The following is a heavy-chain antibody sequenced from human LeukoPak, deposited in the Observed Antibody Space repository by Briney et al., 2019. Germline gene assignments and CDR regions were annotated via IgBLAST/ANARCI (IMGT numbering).Heavy chain of an antibody. J-gene: IGHJ3*02. D-gene: IGHD5-24*01. CDR1: GFTFSSYD. CDR2: IQYDGTQK. Sequence: GGSLRLSCAASGFTFSSYDMFWVRQAPGKGLEWVTFIQYDGTQKYYVDSVKGRFTISRDNAKNSLYLQMNSLRAEDTAVYYCVRDQFYAFDIWGQGTMVTVSS. V-gene: IGHV3-30*02. CDR3: VRDQFYAFDI.